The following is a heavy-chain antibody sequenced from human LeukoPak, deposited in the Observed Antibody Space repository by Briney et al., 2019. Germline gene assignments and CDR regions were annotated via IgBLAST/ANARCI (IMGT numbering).Heavy chain of an antibody. CDR3: ARKYYDFWSGYYSGLLDY. CDR2: IKQDGSEK. CDR1: GFTFSSYW. V-gene: IGHV3-7*01. Sequence: GGSLRLSCAASGFTFSSYWMSWARQAPGKGLEWVANIKQDGSEKYYVDSVKGRFTISRDNAKNSLYLQMNSLRAEDTAVYYCARKYYDFWSGYYSGLLDYWGQGTLVTVSS. D-gene: IGHD3-3*01. J-gene: IGHJ4*02.